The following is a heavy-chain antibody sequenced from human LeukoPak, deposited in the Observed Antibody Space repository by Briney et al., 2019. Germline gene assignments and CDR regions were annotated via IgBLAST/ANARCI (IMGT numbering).Heavy chain of an antibody. D-gene: IGHD2-8*01. J-gene: IGHJ6*02. CDR2: MYLSGTT. Sequence: SETLSLTCTVSGDSINSLDLWSWVRQPPGKGLEWIGEMYLSGTTHSNPSVKSRVTISIDRSKNQFSLKLSSVTAANTAVYYCARSPCTNGVCYYLGMDVWGQGTTVTVSS. CDR1: GDSINSLDL. CDR3: ARSPCTNGVCYYLGMDV. V-gene: IGHV4-4*02.